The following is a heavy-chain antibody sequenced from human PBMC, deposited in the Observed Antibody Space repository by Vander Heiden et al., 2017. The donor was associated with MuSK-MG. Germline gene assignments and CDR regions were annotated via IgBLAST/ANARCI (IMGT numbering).Heavy chain of an antibody. D-gene: IGHD4-4*01. J-gene: IGHJ2*01. Sequence: QLQLQESGPGLVKPSATLSLTCNISGGRFVRQAYQWCWIRQPPGKGLEWIGTTLHLGTTHYNSSLQSRVSMYIDTSKNQFSLNLTSVTAADTAIYYCARRFYNSNFYSWYFDLWGRGTLVTVSS. V-gene: IGHV4-39*01. CDR2: TLHLGTT. CDR3: ARRFYNSNFYSWYFDL. CDR1: GGRFVRQAYQ.